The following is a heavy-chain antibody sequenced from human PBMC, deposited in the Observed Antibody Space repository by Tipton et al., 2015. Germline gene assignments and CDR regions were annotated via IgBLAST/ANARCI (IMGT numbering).Heavy chain of an antibody. CDR3: ARRFSHSSSWTFDY. Sequence: LRLSCTVSGGSISSSSYYWGWIRQPPGKGLEWIGSVHYSGSTYYNPSLKSRVTISVDTSKNQFSLKLSSVTAADTAVYYCARRFSHSSSWTFDYWGQGILVTVSS. V-gene: IGHV4-39*01. D-gene: IGHD6-13*01. CDR1: GGSISSSSYY. CDR2: VHYSGST. J-gene: IGHJ4*02.